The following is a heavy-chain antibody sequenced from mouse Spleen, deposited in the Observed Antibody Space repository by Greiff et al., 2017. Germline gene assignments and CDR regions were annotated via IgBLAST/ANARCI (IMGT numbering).Heavy chain of an antibody. CDR3: ARPLDY. J-gene: IGHJ2*01. CDR2: INPTSGYT. V-gene: IGHV1-4*01. CDR1: GSTFTSYT. Sequence: HVKLEESGAELARPGASVPMSCKATGSTFTSYTMHWVKQRPGRGLEWIGYINPTSGYTNYNQKFKDKATLTAYKSSSTAYMQLSSLTSEDSAVYYCARPLDYWGQGTTLTGAS.